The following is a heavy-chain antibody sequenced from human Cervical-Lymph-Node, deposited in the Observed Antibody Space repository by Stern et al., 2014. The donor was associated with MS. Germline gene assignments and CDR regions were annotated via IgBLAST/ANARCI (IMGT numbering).Heavy chain of an antibody. Sequence: QMQLVQSGGGVVQPGRSLRLSCAASGFVFRRYALHWVRQAPGKGLEWVAIISYDGRDKYYTDSVKGRFTVSRDNSNNTVDLEMNSLRLEDTAVYYCAKGGSGSYLDWGQGSLFTVSS. V-gene: IGHV3-30*04. CDR2: ISYDGRDK. CDR3: AKGGSGSYLD. D-gene: IGHD1-26*01. J-gene: IGHJ4*02. CDR1: GFVFRRYA.